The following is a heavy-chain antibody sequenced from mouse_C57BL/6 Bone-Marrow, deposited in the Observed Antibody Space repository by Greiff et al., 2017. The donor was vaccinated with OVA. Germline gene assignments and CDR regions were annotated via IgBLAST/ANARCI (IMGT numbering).Heavy chain of an antibody. D-gene: IGHD1-1*01. J-gene: IGHJ1*03. CDR1: GYTFTSYW. CDR3: AREGYGSSQWYFDV. V-gene: IGHV1-59*01. CDR2: IDPSDSYP. Sequence: QVQLQQPGAELVRPGTSVKLSCKASGYTFTSYWMHWVKQRPGQGLEWIGVIDPSDSYPNYNQKFKGKATLTVDTSSSTAYMQLSSLTSEDAVFYYGAREGYGSSQWYFDVWGTGTTVTVSA.